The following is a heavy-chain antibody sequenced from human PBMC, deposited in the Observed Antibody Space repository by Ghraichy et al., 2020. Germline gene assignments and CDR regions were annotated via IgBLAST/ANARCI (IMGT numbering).Heavy chain of an antibody. CDR1: GGSFSGYY. CDR3: ARGYVGYCSGGSCYRVSHYYYCGMDV. D-gene: IGHD2-15*01. CDR2: INHSGST. Sequence: ESLNISCAVYGGSFSGYYWSWIRQPPGKGLEWIGEINHSGSTNYNPSLKSRVTISVDTSKNQFSLKLSSVTAADTAVYYCARGYVGYCSGGSCYRVSHYYYCGMDVWGQGTTVTVSS. J-gene: IGHJ6*02. V-gene: IGHV4-34*01.